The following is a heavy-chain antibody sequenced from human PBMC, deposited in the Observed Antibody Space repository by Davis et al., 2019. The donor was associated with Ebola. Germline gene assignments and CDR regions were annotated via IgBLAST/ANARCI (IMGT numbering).Heavy chain of an antibody. CDR2: TSKSGSAI. D-gene: IGHD1-14*01. CDR1: GFTFSDYY. V-gene: IGHV3-11*01. J-gene: IGHJ4*02. CDR3: ARDRTGLRIDFDY. Sequence: GESLKISCAASGFTFSDYYMTWIRQAPGKGLEWVSHTSKSGSAIFYADSVEGRFTISRDNAKNLLYLQMNSLGAEDTAVYYCARDRTGLRIDFDYWGQGTLVTVSS.